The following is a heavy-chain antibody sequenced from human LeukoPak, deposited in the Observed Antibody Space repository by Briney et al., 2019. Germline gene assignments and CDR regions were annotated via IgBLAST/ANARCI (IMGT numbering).Heavy chain of an antibody. CDR1: GYTFTDYY. V-gene: IGHV1-2*02. CDR3: GTMGATEIDN. J-gene: IGHJ4*02. CDR2: INPNSGGT. Sequence: ASVKVSCKASGYTFTDYYIHWVRQAPGQGLEWMGWINPNSGGTKYAQKFQGTVTMTRDMSISTAYMELSRLRSDDTAVYFCGTMGATEIDNWGQGTHVTVSS. D-gene: IGHD1-26*01.